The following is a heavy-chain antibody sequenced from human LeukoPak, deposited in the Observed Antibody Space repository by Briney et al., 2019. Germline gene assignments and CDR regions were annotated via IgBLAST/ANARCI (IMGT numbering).Heavy chain of an antibody. CDR2: ISISNRYI. CDR3: APLGVLISGYRAFDI. D-gene: IGHD3-3*01. CDR1: GFTFSSYT. Sequence: AGGSLRLSCAASGFTFSSYTMNWVRQAPGKGLEWVSSISISNRYIYYADSVKDRFTISRDNAKTSLYLQMNSLRAEDTAVYYCAPLGVLISGYRAFDIWGQGTMVAVSS. J-gene: IGHJ3*02. V-gene: IGHV3-21*01.